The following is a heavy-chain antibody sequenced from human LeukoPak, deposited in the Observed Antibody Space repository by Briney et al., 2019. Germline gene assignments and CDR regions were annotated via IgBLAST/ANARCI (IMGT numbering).Heavy chain of an antibody. CDR1: GFTVRDSY. CDR3: GRHAYGGSPPVY. D-gene: IGHD4-23*01. CDR2: IYVSGTT. V-gene: IGHV3-53*01. Sequence: GGSLRLSCAASGFTVRDSYMSWVRQAPGKRLEWVSYIYVSGTTFYAASVKGRFTISRDNSKNTVYIQMNSLRAEDTALYYCGRHAYGGSPPVYWGQGTLVTVSS. J-gene: IGHJ4*02.